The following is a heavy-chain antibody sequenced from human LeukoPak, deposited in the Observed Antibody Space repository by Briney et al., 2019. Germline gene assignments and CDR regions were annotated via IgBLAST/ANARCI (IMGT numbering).Heavy chain of an antibody. CDR3: ARHNYYGSGSYRRFDY. J-gene: IGHJ4*02. D-gene: IGHD3-10*01. Sequence: SSDTLSLTCAVYGGSFSGYYWSWIRQPPGKGLEWIGEITHSRRHNYNPSLKSRVTISVDTSKNQFSQKLISVPPADTPVFFCARHNYYGSGSYRRFDYWGQGTLVTVSS. V-gene: IGHV4-34*01. CDR2: ITHSRRH. CDR1: GGSFSGYY.